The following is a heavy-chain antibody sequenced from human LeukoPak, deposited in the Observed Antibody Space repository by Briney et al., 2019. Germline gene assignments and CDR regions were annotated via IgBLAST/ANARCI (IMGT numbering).Heavy chain of an antibody. CDR2: MNPNSGNT. CDR1: GYTFTSYD. CDR3: AREGPYYYDSSGSFDY. D-gene: IGHD3-22*01. Sequence: ASVKVSCKASGYTFTSYDINWVRQATGQGLEWMGWMNPNSGNTGYAQKLQGRVTMTTDTSTSTAYMELRSLRSDDTAVYYCAREGPYYYDSSGSFDYWGQGTLVTVSS. V-gene: IGHV1-8*01. J-gene: IGHJ4*02.